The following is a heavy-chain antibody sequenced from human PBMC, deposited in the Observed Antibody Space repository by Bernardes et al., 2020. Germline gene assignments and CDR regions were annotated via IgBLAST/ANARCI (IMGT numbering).Heavy chain of an antibody. CDR2: IYHSGST. Sequence: SETLSLTCAVSGGSISSSNWWSWVRQPPGKGLEWIGEIYHSGSTNYNPSLKSRVTISVDKSKNQFSLKLSSVTAADTAVYYCASVGVVVAAGAFDIWGQGTMVTVSS. CDR3: ASVGVVVAAGAFDI. CDR1: GGSISSSNW. V-gene: IGHV4-4*02. D-gene: IGHD2-15*01. J-gene: IGHJ3*02.